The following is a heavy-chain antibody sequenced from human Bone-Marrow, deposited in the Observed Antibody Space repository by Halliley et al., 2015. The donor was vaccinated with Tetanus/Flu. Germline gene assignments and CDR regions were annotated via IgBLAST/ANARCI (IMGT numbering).Heavy chain of an antibody. J-gene: IGHJ6*02. CDR1: GGSFGDSGYY. CDR3: ARGHRVSNGWGAYYNCGMDA. D-gene: IGHD3-10*01. CDR2: IIPYGNI. V-gene: IGHV4-34*01. Sequence: LRLSCAVYGGSFGDSGYYWNWCRQPPGKGLEWIGEIIPYGNINYNQSLQSRVTISVDTSKNQFSLKLSSVSAADTAVYYCARGHRVSNGWGAYYNCGMDAWGQGTAVSVS.